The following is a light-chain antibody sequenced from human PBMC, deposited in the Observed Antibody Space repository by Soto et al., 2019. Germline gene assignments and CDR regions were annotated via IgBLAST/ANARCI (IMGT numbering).Light chain of an antibody. V-gene: IGKV3-11*01. CDR1: QSISSY. J-gene: IGKJ5*01. CDR3: QQRNSWPIT. Sequence: EIVLTQSPATLSLSPGERATLSCRASQSISSYLAWYQQKPGQAPRLLIYDASNRATAIPARFSGSGSGTDFTLTISSLEPEDFAVYYCQQRNSWPITFGQGTRLEIK. CDR2: DAS.